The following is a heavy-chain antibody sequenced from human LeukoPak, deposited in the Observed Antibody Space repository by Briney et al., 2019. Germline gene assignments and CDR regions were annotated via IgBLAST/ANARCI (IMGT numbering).Heavy chain of an antibody. CDR2: IIPIFGTA. Sequence: SVKVSCKASGGTFSSYAISWVRQAPGQGLEWMGRIIPIFGTANYAQKFQGRVTITTDESTSTAYMELGSLRSEDTAVYYCASLTLTGNTATFHAEGPPNYWGQGTLVTVSS. V-gene: IGHV1-69*05. CDR1: GGTFSSYA. J-gene: IGHJ4*02. D-gene: IGHD5-18*01. CDR3: ASLTLTGNTATFHAEGPPNY.